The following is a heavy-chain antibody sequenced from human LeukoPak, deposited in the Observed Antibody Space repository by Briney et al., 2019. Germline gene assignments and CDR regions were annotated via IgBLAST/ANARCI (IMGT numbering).Heavy chain of an antibody. Sequence: PSETLSLTCTVSDGSISTSAFYWGWIRQPPGKGLEWIGSIYDSGNEFYNPSLKSRVTISADTSKNQFSLKLNSVTAADTAMYYCARQISDYYYYYMDVWGEGITVTVSS. CDR1: DGSISTSAFY. CDR2: IYDSGNE. D-gene: IGHD2/OR15-2a*01. V-gene: IGHV4-39*01. CDR3: ARQISDYYYYYMDV. J-gene: IGHJ6*03.